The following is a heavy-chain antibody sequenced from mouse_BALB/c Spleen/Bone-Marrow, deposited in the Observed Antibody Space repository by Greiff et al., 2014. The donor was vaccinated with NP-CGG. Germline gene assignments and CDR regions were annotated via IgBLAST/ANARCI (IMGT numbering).Heavy chain of an antibody. CDR1: GFTFTDYY. Sequence: VQLQQSGGGLVQPGGSLRLSCATSGFTFTDYYMSWVRQPPGKALEWLGFIRNKANGYTTEYSASVKGRFTISRGNSQSILYLQMNTLRTEDSATYYCARDRNYDIHWYFDVWGAGTTVTVSS. CDR3: ARDRNYDIHWYFDV. D-gene: IGHD1-1*01. CDR2: IRNKANGYTT. V-gene: IGHV7-3*02. J-gene: IGHJ1*01.